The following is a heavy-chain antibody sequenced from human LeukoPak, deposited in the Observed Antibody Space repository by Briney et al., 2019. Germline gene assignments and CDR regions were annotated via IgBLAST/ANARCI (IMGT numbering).Heavy chain of an antibody. CDR3: AREGGWYGGNWFDP. CDR1: GYTFTGYY. D-gene: IGHD6-19*01. Sequence: ASVKVSCKASGYTFTGYYMHWVRQAPGQGLEWMGWINPNSGGTNYAQKFQGRVTMTRDTSISTAYMELSRLRSDDTAVYYCAREGGWYGGNWFDPWGQGTTVTVSS. CDR2: INPNSGGT. V-gene: IGHV1-2*02. J-gene: IGHJ5*01.